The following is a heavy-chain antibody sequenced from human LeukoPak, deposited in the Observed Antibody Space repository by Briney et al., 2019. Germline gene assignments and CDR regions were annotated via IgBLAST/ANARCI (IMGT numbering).Heavy chain of an antibody. D-gene: IGHD3-9*01. CDR3: ARGLVGDILTGYHGIY. V-gene: IGHV1-8*02. J-gene: IGHJ4*02. Sequence: ASVKVSCKASGYTFTSYDINWVRQATGQGLEWMGWMNPNSGNTGYAQKFQGRVTMTRNTSISTAYMELSSLRSEDTAVYYCARGLVGDILTGYHGIYWGQGTLVTVSS. CDR2: MNPNSGNT. CDR1: GYTFTSYD.